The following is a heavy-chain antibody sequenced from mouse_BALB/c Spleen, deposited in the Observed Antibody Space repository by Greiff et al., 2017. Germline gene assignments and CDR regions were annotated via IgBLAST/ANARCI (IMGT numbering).Heavy chain of an antibody. V-gene: IGHV1-69*02. CDR3: AREGYGSSYGFAY. Sequence: QVQLKQPGAELVKPGAPVKLSCKASGYTFTSYWMNWVKQRPGRGLEWIGRIDPSDSETHYNQKFKDKATLTVDKSSSTAYIQLSSLTSEDSAVYYCAREGYGSSYGFAYWGQGTLVTVSA. CDR1: GYTFTSYW. CDR2: IDPSDSET. D-gene: IGHD1-1*01. J-gene: IGHJ3*01.